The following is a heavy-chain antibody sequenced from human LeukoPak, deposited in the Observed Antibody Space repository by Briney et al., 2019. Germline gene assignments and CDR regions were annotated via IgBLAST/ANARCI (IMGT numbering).Heavy chain of an antibody. V-gene: IGHV4-31*03. CDR3: ARNYYYDSSGYYYTDY. D-gene: IGHD3-22*01. J-gene: IGHJ4*02. CDR2: IYYSGST. CDR1: GGSISSGGYY. Sequence: PSETLSLTCTVSGGSISSGGYYWSWICQHPGKGLEWIGYIYYSGSTYYNPSLKSRVTISVDTSKNQFSLKLSSVTAADTAVYYCARNYYYDSSGYYYTDYWGQGTLVTVSS.